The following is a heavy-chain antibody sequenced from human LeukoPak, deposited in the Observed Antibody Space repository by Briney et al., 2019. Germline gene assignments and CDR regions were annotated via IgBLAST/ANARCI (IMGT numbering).Heavy chain of an antibody. CDR2: IYYSGSS. CDR1: GGSISSSSHY. Sequence: SETLSLTCTVSGGSISSSSHYWGWFRQPPGKGLEWIGYIYYSGSSFCNPSLKSRVTMSVDTSKNQFSLRLNSVTAADTAVYYCARGPTVTTDYWGQGTLVAVSS. CDR3: ARGPTVTTDY. V-gene: IGHV4-39*01. J-gene: IGHJ4*02. D-gene: IGHD4-17*01.